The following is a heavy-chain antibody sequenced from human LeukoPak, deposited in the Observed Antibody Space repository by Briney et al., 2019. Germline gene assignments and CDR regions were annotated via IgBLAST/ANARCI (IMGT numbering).Heavy chain of an antibody. Sequence: GGSLRLSCAASGCTFSSYEMNWVRQAPGKGLEWVAYISSSSNTMYYADSVKGRFTISRDNAKNSLYLQMNRLRDEDTAVYYCARAFDYRGQGTLVAVSS. V-gene: IGHV3-48*03. J-gene: IGHJ4*02. CDR3: ARAFDY. CDR1: GCTFSSYE. CDR2: ISSSSNTM.